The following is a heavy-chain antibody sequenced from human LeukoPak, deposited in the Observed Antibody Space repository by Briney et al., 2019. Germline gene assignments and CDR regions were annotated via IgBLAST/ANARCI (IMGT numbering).Heavy chain of an antibody. CDR1: GFTFSSYA. CDR3: AIPDTYYYDRSGYYY. CDR2: ISGSGGST. D-gene: IGHD3-22*01. V-gene: IGHV3-23*01. Sequence: GGPLRLSCAAPGFTFSSYAMSWVRQAPGKGLEWVSAISGSGGSTYYADSVKGRVTISRDNSKNTLYLQMNSLRAEDTAVYYCAIPDTYYYDRSGYYYWGQGTLVTVSS. J-gene: IGHJ4*02.